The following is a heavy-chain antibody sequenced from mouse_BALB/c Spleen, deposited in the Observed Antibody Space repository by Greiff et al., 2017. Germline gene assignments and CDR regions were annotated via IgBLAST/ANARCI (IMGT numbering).Heavy chain of an antibody. CDR2: IYPYNGGT. V-gene: IGHV1S29*02. CDR1: GYTFTDYN. CDR3: ARDNDYDGYYFDY. J-gene: IGHJ2*01. D-gene: IGHD2-4*01. Sequence: VQLQQSGPELVKPGASVKISCKASGYTFTDYNMHWVKQSHGKSLEWIGYIYPYNGGTGYNQKFKSKATLTVDNSSSTAYMELRSLTSEDSAVYYCARDNDYDGYYFDYWGQGTTLTVSS.